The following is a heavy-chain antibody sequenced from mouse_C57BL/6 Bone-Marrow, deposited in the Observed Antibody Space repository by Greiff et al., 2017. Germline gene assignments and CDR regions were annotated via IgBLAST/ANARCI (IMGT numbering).Heavy chain of an antibody. CDR1: GFTFSSYT. V-gene: IGHV5-9*01. CDR2: ISGGGGNT. J-gene: IGHJ1*03. D-gene: IGHD1-1*01. CDR3: ARQVTTVLATKYFDV. Sequence: EVQVVESGGGLVKPGGSLKLSCAASGFTFSSYTMSWVRQTPVKRLQWVAAISGGGGNTSYPDSVKGRFIISRDNDKNILYLQMSSLGSEDTALYYCARQVTTVLATKYFDVWGTGTTGTVSS.